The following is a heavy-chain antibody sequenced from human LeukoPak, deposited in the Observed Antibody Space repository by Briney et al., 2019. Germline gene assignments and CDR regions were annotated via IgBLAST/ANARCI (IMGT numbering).Heavy chain of an antibody. CDR1: GYTFTGYY. CDR3: AREGMGSSHFDY. J-gene: IGHJ4*02. Sequence: GASVKVSCKASGYTFTGYYMHWVRQAPGQGLEWMGWINPNSGGTNYAQKFQGRVTMTRDMSTSTVYMELSSLRSEDTAVYYCAREGMGSSHFDYWGQGTLVTVSS. V-gene: IGHV1-2*02. CDR2: INPNSGGT. D-gene: IGHD3-16*01.